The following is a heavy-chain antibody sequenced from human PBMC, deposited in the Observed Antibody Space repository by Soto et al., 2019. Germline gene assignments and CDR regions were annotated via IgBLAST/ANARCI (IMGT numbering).Heavy chain of an antibody. D-gene: IGHD3-10*01. CDR2: ITNTGGDT. CDR1: GFTFSSNA. V-gene: IGHV3-23*01. J-gene: IGHJ4*02. Sequence: GGSLRLSRAASGFTFSSNAMSWVRQAPGKGLEWVSVITNTGGDTLYADSVKGRFTISRDNSKNTLYLQMNRLRAEDTAIYYCARASGESYPGSRVFDSWGQGTRVTVSS. CDR3: ARASGESYPGSRVFDS.